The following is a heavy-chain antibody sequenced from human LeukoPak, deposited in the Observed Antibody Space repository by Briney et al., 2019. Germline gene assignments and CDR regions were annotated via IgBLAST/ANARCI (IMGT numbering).Heavy chain of an antibody. D-gene: IGHD3-10*01. J-gene: IGHJ6*02. V-gene: IGHV3-21*01. CDR2: ISSSSSYI. CDR1: GFTFSGYW. CDR3: AREPYYYGSGSSPDYYGMDV. Sequence: PGGSLRLSCAASGFTFSGYWMHWVRQAPGKGLEWVSSISSSSSYIYYADSVKGRFTISRDNAKNSLYLQMNSLRAEDTAVYYCAREPYYYGSGSSPDYYGMDVWGQGTTVTVSS.